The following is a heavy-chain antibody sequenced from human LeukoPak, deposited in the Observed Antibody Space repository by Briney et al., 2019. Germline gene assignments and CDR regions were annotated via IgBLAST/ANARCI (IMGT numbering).Heavy chain of an antibody. CDR3: ARVRIRFWSGPAGFDP. V-gene: IGHV4-59*12. Sequence: SETLSLTCTVSGVSISSYYWSWIRQPPGKGLEWIGYIYYSGSTNYNPSLKSRVTISVDTSKNQFSLKLSSVTAADTAVYYCARVRIRFWSGPAGFDPWGQGTLVTVSS. D-gene: IGHD3-3*01. J-gene: IGHJ5*02. CDR1: GVSISSYY. CDR2: IYYSGST.